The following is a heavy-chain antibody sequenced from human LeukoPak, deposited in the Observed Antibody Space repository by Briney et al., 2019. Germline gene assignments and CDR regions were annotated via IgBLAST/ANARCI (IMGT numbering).Heavy chain of an antibody. CDR1: GGSISSGGYY. V-gene: IGHV4-30-2*01. Sequence: SETLSLTCTVSGGSISSGGYYWSWIRQPPGKGLEWIGYIYHSGSTYYNPSLKSRVTISVDRSKNQFSLKLSSVTAADTAVYYCARDSPDCTNGVCYTGIWGQGTMVTVSS. D-gene: IGHD2-8*01. J-gene: IGHJ3*02. CDR3: ARDSPDCTNGVCYTGI. CDR2: IYHSGST.